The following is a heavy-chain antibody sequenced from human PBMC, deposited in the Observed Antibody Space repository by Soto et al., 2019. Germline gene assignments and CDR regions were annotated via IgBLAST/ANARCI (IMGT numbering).Heavy chain of an antibody. CDR1: GFTFSSYA. V-gene: IGHV3-23*01. Sequence: EVQLLESGGGFVQHGGSLRLSCAASGFTFSSYAMSWVRQAPGKGLEWVSAISGSGVSTYYAYSVKGRFNISRHNSKNRLYLQLISLRAGEPAVYDRAKLPRCYGAGRYGLDVWGQGTPVTVSS. J-gene: IGHJ6*02. CDR3: AKLPRCYGAGRYGLDV. D-gene: IGHD3-10*01. CDR2: ISGSGVST.